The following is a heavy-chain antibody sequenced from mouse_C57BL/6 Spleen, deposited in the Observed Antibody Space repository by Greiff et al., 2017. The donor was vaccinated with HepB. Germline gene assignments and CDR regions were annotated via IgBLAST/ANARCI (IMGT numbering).Heavy chain of an antibody. J-gene: IGHJ2*01. V-gene: IGHV1-69*01. Sequence: QVHVKQPGAELVMPGASVKLSCKASGYTFTSYWMHWVKQRPGQGLEWIGEIDPSDSYTNYNQKFKGKSTLTVDKSSSTAYMQLSSLTSEDSAVYYCARGSFFDYWGQGTTLTVSS. CDR1: GYTFTSYW. CDR3: ARGSFFDY. CDR2: IDPSDSYT.